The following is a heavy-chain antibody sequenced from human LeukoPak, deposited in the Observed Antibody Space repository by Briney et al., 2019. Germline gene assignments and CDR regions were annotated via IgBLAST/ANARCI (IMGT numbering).Heavy chain of an antibody. CDR3: ARPVEVGASFTFDY. CDR2: IYYSGST. J-gene: IGHJ4*02. V-gene: IGHV4-39*01. CDR1: GGSISSSSYY. D-gene: IGHD1-26*01. Sequence: PSGTLSLTCAVSGGSISSSSYYWGWIRQPPGKGLEWIGSIYYSGSTYYNPSLKSRVTISVDTSKNQFSLKLSSVTAADTAVYYCARPVEVGASFTFDYWGQGTLVTVSS.